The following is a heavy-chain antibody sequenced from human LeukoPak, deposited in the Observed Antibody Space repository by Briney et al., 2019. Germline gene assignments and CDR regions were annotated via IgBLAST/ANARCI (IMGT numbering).Heavy chain of an antibody. V-gene: IGHV4-31*03. CDR1: GDSITSGGYF. CDR2: IHDTGNS. Sequence: SQTLSLTCTVSGDSITSGGYFWSWIRHHPVKGLEWIGYIHDTGNSYYNPSLQSRVAISIDISRSQFSLKLSSVTAADTAVYYCARGYVLDVWGQGTTVTVSS. J-gene: IGHJ6*02. D-gene: IGHD2-15*01. CDR3: ARGYVLDV.